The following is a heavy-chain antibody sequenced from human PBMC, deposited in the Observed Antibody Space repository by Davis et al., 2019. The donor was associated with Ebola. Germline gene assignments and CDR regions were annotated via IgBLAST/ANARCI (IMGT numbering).Heavy chain of an antibody. CDR1: GFTFSSYA. V-gene: IGHV3-30*04. CDR3: ARTTYLDY. J-gene: IGHJ4*02. Sequence: GESLKISCAASGFTFSSYAMHWVRQAPGKGLEWVAVISYDGSNKYYADSVKGRFTISIDNSKNTLYLQMNSLRAEDTAVYYCARTTYLDYWGQGTQVTVSS. D-gene: IGHD1-1*01. CDR2: ISYDGSNK.